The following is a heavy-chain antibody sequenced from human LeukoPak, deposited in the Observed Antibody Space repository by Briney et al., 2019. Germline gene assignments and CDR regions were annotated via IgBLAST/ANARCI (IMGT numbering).Heavy chain of an antibody. Sequence: SVKVSCKASGGTFSSYAISWVRQAPGQGLEWMGGIIPIFGTANYAQKFQGRVTITTDESMSTAYMDLSTLRSEDTAVYYCAGSKRLMDSSGYYYWFDPWGQGTLVTVSS. CDR3: AGSKRLMDSSGYYYWFDP. CDR2: IIPIFGTA. D-gene: IGHD3-22*01. V-gene: IGHV1-69*05. CDR1: GGTFSSYA. J-gene: IGHJ5*02.